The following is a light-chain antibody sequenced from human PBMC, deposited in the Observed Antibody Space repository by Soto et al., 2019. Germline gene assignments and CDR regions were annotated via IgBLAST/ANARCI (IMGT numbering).Light chain of an antibody. V-gene: IGKV1-5*03. J-gene: IGKJ1*01. CDR3: QQYNTSPCT. Sequence: DVQMTQSPSTLSASVGDRVTITCRASQTINNWLAWYQQRPGKAPTFLIYKTSTLATGDPSRFSGSGSGTEFTLTISSLQPEDFAIYYCQQYNTSPCTFGQGTSVES. CDR1: QTINNW. CDR2: KTS.